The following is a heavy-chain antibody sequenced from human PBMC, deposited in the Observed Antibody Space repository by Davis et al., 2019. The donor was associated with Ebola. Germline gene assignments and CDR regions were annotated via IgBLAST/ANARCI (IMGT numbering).Heavy chain of an antibody. V-gene: IGHV3-30*14. D-gene: IGHD5-18*01. CDR3: SNARYSYGAAYFDN. Sequence: GESLKISCAASGFTFSSYAMHWVRQAPGKGLEWVAVISYDGSNKYYADSVKGRFTISRSNPNKTVSLQMTNLRSDDTAVYYCSNARYSYGAAYFDNWGRGVLVSVTS. J-gene: IGHJ4*02. CDR2: ISYDGSNK. CDR1: GFTFSSYA.